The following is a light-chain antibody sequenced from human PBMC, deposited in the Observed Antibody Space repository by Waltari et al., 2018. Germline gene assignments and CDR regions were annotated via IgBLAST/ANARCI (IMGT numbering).Light chain of an antibody. CDR2: DVT. V-gene: IGLV2-14*03. J-gene: IGLJ1*01. CDR3: CSFRGGDSFV. CDR1: TSDIGDYYY. Sequence: QSALTQPASVSGSPGQSITISCIGTTSDIGDYYYVSWYQQFPGKAPKYIIYDVTKRPSGSAGGFSGSKSGNTASLTISGRQAEDEGDYYCCSFRGGDSFVFGTGTRVTVV.